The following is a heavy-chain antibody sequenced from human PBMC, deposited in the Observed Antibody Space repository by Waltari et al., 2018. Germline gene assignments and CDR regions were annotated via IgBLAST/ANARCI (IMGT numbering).Heavy chain of an antibody. CDR2: IIGPFGEP. CDR3: ATSSSGWYQDASDI. D-gene: IGHD6-19*01. CDR1: GGTLSSYA. V-gene: IGHV1-69*05. J-gene: IGHJ3*02. Sequence: QVQLLQSGAEVKKPGSSVRVSCKASGGTLSSYAIRWVRQAPGQGLEWRGGIIGPFGEPNYAQKFQGRITITTDESARTDYMELSSLRSDDTAVYFCATSSSGWYQDASDIWGHGTLVTVS.